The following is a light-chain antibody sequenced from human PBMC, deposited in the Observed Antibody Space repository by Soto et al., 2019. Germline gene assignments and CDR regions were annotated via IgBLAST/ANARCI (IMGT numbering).Light chain of an antibody. CDR2: DAS. CDR1: QSVSSY. V-gene: IGKV3-11*01. Sequence: EIVLTQSPATLSLSPGERATLSCRASQSVSSYLAWYQQKPGQAPRLLIYDASNRATGIPARFSGSGSETYFTLTISSLEPEDVAVYYCQQRSNWPPMYTFGQGTKLEIK. CDR3: QQRSNWPPMYT. J-gene: IGKJ2*01.